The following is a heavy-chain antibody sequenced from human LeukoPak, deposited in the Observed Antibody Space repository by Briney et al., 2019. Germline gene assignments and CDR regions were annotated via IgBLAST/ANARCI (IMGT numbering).Heavy chain of an antibody. Sequence: GASVKVSCKASGYTFTSYYMHWVRQAPGQGLEWMGIINPSGGSTSYAQKFQGRVTMTRDTSTSTVYMELSSLRSEDTAVYYCARGEGRIQLWSESNANGNFDYWGQGTLVTVSS. CDR2: INPSGGST. D-gene: IGHD5-18*01. J-gene: IGHJ4*02. V-gene: IGHV1-46*01. CDR3: ARGEGRIQLWSESNANGNFDY. CDR1: GYTFTSYY.